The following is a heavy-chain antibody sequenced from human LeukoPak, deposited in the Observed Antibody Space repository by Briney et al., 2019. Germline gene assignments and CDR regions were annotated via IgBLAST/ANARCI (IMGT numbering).Heavy chain of an antibody. D-gene: IGHD6-19*01. CDR3: ARDVRKQWLDFGHYGMDV. J-gene: IGHJ6*02. CDR2: IIPIFGTA. Sequence: ASVKVSCKASGGTFSSYAISWVRQAPGQGLEWMGGIIPIFGTANYAQKFQGRVTITADESTSTAYMELSSLRSEDTAVYYCARDVRKQWLDFGHYGMDVWGQGTTVTVSS. V-gene: IGHV1-69*13. CDR1: GGTFSSYA.